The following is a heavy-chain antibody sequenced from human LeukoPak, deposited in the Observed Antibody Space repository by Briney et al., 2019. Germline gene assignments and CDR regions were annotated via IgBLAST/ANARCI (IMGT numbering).Heavy chain of an antibody. V-gene: IGHV3-48*01. D-gene: IGHD6-19*01. J-gene: IGHJ4*02. CDR2: ISSSRSTI. Sequence: PGRSLRLSCAASGFTFSSYEMNWVRQAPGKGLEWVSYISSSRSTIYYADSVKGRFTISRDNAKNSLYLQMNSLRAEDTAVYYCAKDLGSGWSFDYWGQGTLVTVSS. CDR1: GFTFSSYE. CDR3: AKDLGSGWSFDY.